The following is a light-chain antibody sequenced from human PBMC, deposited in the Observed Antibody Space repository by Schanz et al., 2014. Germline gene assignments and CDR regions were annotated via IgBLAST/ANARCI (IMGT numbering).Light chain of an antibody. V-gene: IGKV1-27*01. CDR2: AAS. CDR3: QKYNSAPQIT. Sequence: DIQMTQSPSSLSASVGDRVTITCRASQGITTYLAWYQQKPGKVPKLLISAASTLQSGVPSRFSGSGSGTDFTLTISSLQPEDVATYYCQKYNSAPQITFGQGTRLEIK. CDR1: QGITTY. J-gene: IGKJ5*01.